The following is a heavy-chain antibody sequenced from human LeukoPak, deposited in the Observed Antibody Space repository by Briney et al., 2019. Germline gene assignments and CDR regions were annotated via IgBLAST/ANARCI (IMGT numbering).Heavy chain of an antibody. V-gene: IGHV1-2*02. CDR3: ARDNYGRLDY. CDR2: IDPNSGAT. CDR1: GYTFTGYY. Sequence: ASVKVSCKAYGYTFTGYYIHWERQAPGQGLEWMGWIDPNSGATISAHTFQGRLSMTKDTSFTTVYMELNTLKSDDTAVYYCARDNYGRLDYWGQGSLVTVSS. D-gene: IGHD4-17*01. J-gene: IGHJ4*02.